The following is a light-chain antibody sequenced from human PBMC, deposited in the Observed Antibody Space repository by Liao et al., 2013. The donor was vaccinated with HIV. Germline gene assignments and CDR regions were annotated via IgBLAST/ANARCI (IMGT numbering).Light chain of an antibody. Sequence: SYELTQPPSVSVSPGQTATITCSGDKLGDRYACWYQQKTGQSPVLVIYQDNKRPSGIPERFSGSNSGNTATLTISGTQAMDEADYYCQAWDNRNAVFGGGTKLTVL. CDR2: QDN. CDR1: KLGDRY. J-gene: IGLJ2*01. V-gene: IGLV3-1*01. CDR3: QAWDNRNAV.